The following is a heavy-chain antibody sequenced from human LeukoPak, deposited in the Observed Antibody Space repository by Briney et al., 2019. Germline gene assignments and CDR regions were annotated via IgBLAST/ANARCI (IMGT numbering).Heavy chain of an antibody. CDR2: IYYSGST. CDR3: ARAGGWYDYYGMDV. J-gene: IGHJ6*02. CDR1: GGSVSSGSYY. V-gene: IGHV4-61*01. Sequence: SETLSLTCTVSGGSVSSGSYYWSWIRQPPGKGLEWIGYIYYSGSTNYNPSLKSRVTISVDTSKNQFSLKLSSVTAADTAVYYCARAGGWYDYYGMDVWGQGTTVTVSS. D-gene: IGHD6-19*01.